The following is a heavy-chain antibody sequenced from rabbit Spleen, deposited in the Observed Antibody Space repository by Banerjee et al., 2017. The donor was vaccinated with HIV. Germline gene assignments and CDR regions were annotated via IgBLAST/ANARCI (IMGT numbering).Heavy chain of an antibody. CDR2: IYADSSSFT. CDR3: VRGASDSGYYSL. D-gene: IGHD1-1*01. J-gene: IGHJ4*01. V-gene: IGHV1S45*01. CDR1: GFTISSSYW. Sequence: QEQLDESGGGLVKPGASLTLTCTASGFTISSSYWICWVRQAPGKGLEWIACIYADSSSFTYYASWAKGRFTISKTSSTTVTLQMTSLTAADTATYFCVRGASDSGYYSLWGQGTLVTVS.